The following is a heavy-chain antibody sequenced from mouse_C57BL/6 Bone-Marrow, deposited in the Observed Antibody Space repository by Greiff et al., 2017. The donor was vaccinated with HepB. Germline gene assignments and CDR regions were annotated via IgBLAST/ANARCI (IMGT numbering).Heavy chain of an antibody. Sequence: QVQLKQSGAELARPGASVKLSCKASGYTFTSYGISWVKQRTGQGLEWIGEIYPRSGNTYYNEKFKGKATLTADKSSSTAYMELRSLTSEDSAVYFCGRERGYCYGSRPWFAYWGQGTLVTVSA. D-gene: IGHD1-1*01. CDR3: GRERGYCYGSRPWFAY. J-gene: IGHJ3*01. V-gene: IGHV1-81*01. CDR2: IYPRSGNT. CDR1: GYTFTSYG.